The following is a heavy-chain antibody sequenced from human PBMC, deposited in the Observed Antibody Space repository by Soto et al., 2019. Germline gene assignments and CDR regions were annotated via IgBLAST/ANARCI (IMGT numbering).Heavy chain of an antibody. CDR2: IFPSDSDT. J-gene: IGHJ5*02. Sequence: GESLKISCRTSGYRFTSYWIARVRQMPGKGLEWMGIIFPSDSDTRYSPSFQGQVTISADRSTGTVFLQWASLKAGDSAVYFCARKHKSGYFSWCDPGGQGSLVTVSS. CDR1: GYRFTSYW. V-gene: IGHV5-51*01. D-gene: IGHD6-25*01. CDR3: ARKHKSGYFSWCDP.